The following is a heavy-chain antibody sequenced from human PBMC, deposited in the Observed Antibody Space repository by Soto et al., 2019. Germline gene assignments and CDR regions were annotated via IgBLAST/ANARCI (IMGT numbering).Heavy chain of an antibody. CDR2: IYYSGST. V-gene: IGHV4-31*01. Sequence: QVQLQESGPGLVKPSQTLSLTCTVSGDSISSGGYYRSWIRQHPGRGLEWIGYIYYSGSTYYNPSLKSPVTISVDTSKNQFSLKLTSVTAADTAVYYCAASCVGCGGFNYYGMDVWGQGTTVTVSS. CDR1: GDSISSGGYY. J-gene: IGHJ6*02. D-gene: IGHD2-21*01. CDR3: AASCVGCGGFNYYGMDV.